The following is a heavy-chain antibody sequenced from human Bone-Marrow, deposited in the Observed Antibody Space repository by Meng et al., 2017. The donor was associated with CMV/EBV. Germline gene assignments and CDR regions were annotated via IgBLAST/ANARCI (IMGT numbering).Heavy chain of an antibody. CDR1: GFTFSSYG. CDR3: AKMVAYFDWSAGMDV. J-gene: IGHJ6*02. Sequence: GGSLRLSCAASGFTFSSYGMHWVRQAPGKGLEWVAVIWYDGSNKYYADSVKGRFTISRDNSKNTLYLQMNSLRAEDTAVYYCAKMVAYFDWSAGMDVWGQGTTVTVSS. CDR2: IWYDGSNK. D-gene: IGHD3-9*01. V-gene: IGHV3-33*06.